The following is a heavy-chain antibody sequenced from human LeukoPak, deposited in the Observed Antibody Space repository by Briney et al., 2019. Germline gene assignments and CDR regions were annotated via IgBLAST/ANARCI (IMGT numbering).Heavy chain of an antibody. CDR1: GYIFTDYG. D-gene: IGHD4-23*01. Sequence: GASVKVSGKASGYIFTDYGITWVRQAPGQGLEWMGWISAYNGNTNYAQKFQDRVTMTTDTSTSTAYMELRSLRSDDTAVYYCARRGDPDYGGKVSLDWGQGTLVTVSS. CDR2: ISAYNGNT. J-gene: IGHJ4*02. CDR3: ARRGDPDYGGKVSLD. V-gene: IGHV1-18*01.